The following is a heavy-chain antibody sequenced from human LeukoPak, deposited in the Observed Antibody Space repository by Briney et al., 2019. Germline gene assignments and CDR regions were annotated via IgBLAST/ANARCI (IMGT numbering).Heavy chain of an antibody. CDR1: GGSISSYY. J-gene: IGHJ3*02. D-gene: IGHD1-26*01. V-gene: IGHV4-59*08. Sequence: PSETLSLTCTVSGGSISSYYWSWVRQPPGKGLEWIGYIYYSGSTNYNPSLKSRVTISVDTSKNQFSLKLSSVTAADTAVYYCARHWELLTFASDIWGQGTMVTVSS. CDR3: ARHWELLTFASDI. CDR2: IYYSGST.